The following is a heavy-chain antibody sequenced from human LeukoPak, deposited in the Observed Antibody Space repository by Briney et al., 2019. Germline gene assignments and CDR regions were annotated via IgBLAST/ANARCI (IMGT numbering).Heavy chain of an antibody. CDR1: GYTFTSYD. D-gene: IGHD6-6*01. V-gene: IGHV1-2*02. CDR3: AGSSKINDY. CDR2: INPNSGGT. J-gene: IGHJ4*02. Sequence: ASVKVSCKASGYTFTSYDINWVRQATGQGLEWMGWINPNSGGTNYAQKFQGRVTMTRDTSISTAYMELSRLRSDDTAVYYCAGSSKINDYWGQGTLVTVSS.